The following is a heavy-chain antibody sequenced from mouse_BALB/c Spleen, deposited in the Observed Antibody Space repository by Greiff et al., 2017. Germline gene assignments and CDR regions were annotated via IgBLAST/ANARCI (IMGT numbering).Heavy chain of an antibody. D-gene: IGHD4-1*01. V-gene: IGHV1-82*01. CDR1: GYAFSSSW. CDR2: IYPGDGDT. J-gene: IGHJ3*01. CDR3: ARSLANWDWFAY. Sequence: QVQLQQSGPELVKPGASVKISCKASGYAFSSSWMNWVKQRPGQGLEWIGRIYPGDGDTNYNGKFKGKATLTSDKSSSTAYMELSSLTSEDSAVYYCARSLANWDWFAYWGQGTLVTVSA.